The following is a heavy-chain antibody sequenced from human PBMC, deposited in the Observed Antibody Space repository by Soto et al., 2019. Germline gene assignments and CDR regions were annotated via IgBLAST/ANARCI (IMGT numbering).Heavy chain of an antibody. D-gene: IGHD3-10*01. CDR2: IYYLGST. J-gene: IGHJ4*02. CDR1: GGSMSEYF. Sequence: PSETLSLTCSVSGGSMSEYFWSWIRQSPGKGLEWIGYIYYLGSTDYNPSLKSRVTISVDTSKRQFSLRLTSVTAADTAVYYCARDGYDGSGSPYPAYWGPGNPGHRLL. V-gene: IGHV4-59*01. CDR3: ARDGYDGSGSPYPAY.